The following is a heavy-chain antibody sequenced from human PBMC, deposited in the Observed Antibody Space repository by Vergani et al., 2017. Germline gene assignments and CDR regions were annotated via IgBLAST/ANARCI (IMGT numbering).Heavy chain of an antibody. CDR3: ARTESFILRYFHWAL. CDR2: IYHSGGA. CDR1: GSSITSSSYY. V-gene: IGHV4-39*01. Sequence: QLHLQESGPGLVKPSETLSLTCTVSGSSITSSSYYWGWIRQPPGKGLEWIGNIYHSGGAYYNPSLKGRVTISVDTSKNQFSLEVTSVNAADTAIYFCARTESFILRYFHWALWGQGTLVTVSS. J-gene: IGHJ4*02. D-gene: IGHD3-9*01.